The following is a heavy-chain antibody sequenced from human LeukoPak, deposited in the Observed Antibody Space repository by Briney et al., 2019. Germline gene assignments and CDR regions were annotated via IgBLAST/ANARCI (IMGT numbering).Heavy chain of an antibody. Sequence: SETLSLTCAVYGGSFSGYYWSWIRQPPGKGLEWIGEIYHSGSTYYNPSLKSRVTISVDTSKNQFSLKLTSVTAADTAVYYCARGPLIGPIDYWGQGTLVTVSS. CDR2: IYHSGST. J-gene: IGHJ4*02. D-gene: IGHD3-16*01. CDR3: ARGPLIGPIDY. V-gene: IGHV4-34*01. CDR1: GGSFSGYY.